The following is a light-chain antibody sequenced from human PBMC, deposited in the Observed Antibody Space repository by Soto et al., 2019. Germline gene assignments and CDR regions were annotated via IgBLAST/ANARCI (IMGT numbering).Light chain of an antibody. CDR3: QQYNNWPQT. CDR2: GAS. CDR1: QSVSSN. Sequence: EIVMTQPPATLSVSPGERATLSCRASQSVSSNLAWYQQKPGQAPRLLIYGASTRATGIPARFSGSGSGTEFTLTISSLQSEDFAAYYCQQYNNWPQTFGQGTKVDI. V-gene: IGKV3-15*01. J-gene: IGKJ1*01.